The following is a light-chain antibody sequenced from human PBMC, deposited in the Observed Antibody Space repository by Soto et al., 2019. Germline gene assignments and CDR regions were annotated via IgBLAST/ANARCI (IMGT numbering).Light chain of an antibody. J-gene: IGLJ1*01. CDR1: NIGRQS. CDR3: QVWDSSRDQGL. CDR2: DDR. Sequence: YDMSQPPADTVAPGKTARISSRRNNIGRQSVHWYQQNPGRAPVLVLYDDRGRPSGIPERFSGSKSGNTTTLTISRVAAGDEADYYCQVWDSSRDQGLFGTGTKVTVL. V-gene: IGLV3-21*03.